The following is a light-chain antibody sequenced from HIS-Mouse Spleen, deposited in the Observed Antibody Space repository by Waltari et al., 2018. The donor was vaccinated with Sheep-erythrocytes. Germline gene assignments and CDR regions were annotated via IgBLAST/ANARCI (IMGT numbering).Light chain of an antibody. CDR1: ISDVGSYNL. CDR2: EGS. CDR3: CSYAGSSTPWV. V-gene: IGLV2-23*01. J-gene: IGLJ3*02. Sequence: QSALTQPASVSGSPGQSITIACTGTISDVGSYNLVSWYQQHPGKAPKLMIYEGSKRPSGVSNRFSGSKSGNTASLTISGLQAEVEADYYCCSYAGSSTPWVFGGGTKLTVL.